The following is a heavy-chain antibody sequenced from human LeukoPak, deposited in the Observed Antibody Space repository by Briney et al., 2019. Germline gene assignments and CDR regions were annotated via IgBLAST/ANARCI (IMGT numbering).Heavy chain of an antibody. D-gene: IGHD3-16*02. J-gene: IGHJ4*02. CDR3: ARGPYDYIWGSYLAIDY. Sequence: GGSLRLSCAASGFTFSSYWMHWVRQAPGKGLVWVSRINSDGSSTNYADSVKGRFTISRDNAKNTLYLQMNSLRAEDTAVYYCARGPYDYIWGSYLAIDYWGQGTLVTVSS. CDR1: GFTFSSYW. V-gene: IGHV3-74*01. CDR2: INSDGSST.